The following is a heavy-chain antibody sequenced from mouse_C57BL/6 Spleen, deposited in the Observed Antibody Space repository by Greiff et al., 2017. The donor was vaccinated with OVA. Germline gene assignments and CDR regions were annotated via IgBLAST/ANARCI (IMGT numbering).Heavy chain of an antibody. CDR3: ARAITTVPDY. Sequence: EVKLMESGGGLVKPGGSLKLSCAASGFTFSSYTMSWVRQTPEKRLEWVATISGGGGNTYYPDSVKGRFTISRDNAKNTLYLQMSRLRSEDTALYYCARAITTVPDYWGQGTTLTVSS. D-gene: IGHD1-1*01. CDR2: ISGGGGNT. V-gene: IGHV5-9*01. CDR1: GFTFSSYT. J-gene: IGHJ2*01.